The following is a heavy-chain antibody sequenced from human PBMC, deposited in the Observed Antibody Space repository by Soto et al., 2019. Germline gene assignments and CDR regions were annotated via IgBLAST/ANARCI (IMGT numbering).Heavy chain of an antibody. D-gene: IGHD1-1*01. Sequence: WGSLRLSCAASGCTFSSYAMSWGLQAPGKGLEWVSAISGSGGSTYYADSVKGRSTISRGHSKNTLYLQMNRLRAEDTAVYYCAQVRRTELGTPTALGYWGQGTLVTVSS. CDR1: GCTFSSYA. V-gene: IGHV3-23*01. CDR3: AQVRRTELGTPTALGY. CDR2: ISGSGGST. J-gene: IGHJ4*02.